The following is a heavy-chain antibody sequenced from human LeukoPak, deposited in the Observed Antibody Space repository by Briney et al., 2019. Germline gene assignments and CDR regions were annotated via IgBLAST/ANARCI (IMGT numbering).Heavy chain of an antibody. CDR3: ARHWSHSVAQFGRSYWFDP. CDR2: MDTSGHT. J-gene: IGHJ5*02. Sequence: SETLSLTCIVSGGSISGYYWSWIRQPAGKGLEWIGHMDTSGHTNYNASLMSRVTMSVDTSKNQFSLRLTSVTAADTAVYYCARHWSHSVAQFGRSYWFDPWGQGTLVTVSS. CDR1: GGSISGYY. V-gene: IGHV4-4*07. D-gene: IGHD2-15*01.